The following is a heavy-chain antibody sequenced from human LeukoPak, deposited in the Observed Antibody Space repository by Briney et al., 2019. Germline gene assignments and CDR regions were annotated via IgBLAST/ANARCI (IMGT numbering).Heavy chain of an antibody. J-gene: IGHJ4*02. CDR2: IYSSGST. CDR3: TRHEISLHGVWVY. V-gene: IGHV4-59*08. CDR1: GGSMSTHY. D-gene: IGHD1-26*01. Sequence: SSETLSLTCTVSGGSMSTHYWSWVRQPPGKGLEWIGYIYSSGSTNYNPSLKSRVTISIDTSKNQFSLKLSSVTAADTAVYYCTRHEISLHGVWVYWGQGSPVTVST.